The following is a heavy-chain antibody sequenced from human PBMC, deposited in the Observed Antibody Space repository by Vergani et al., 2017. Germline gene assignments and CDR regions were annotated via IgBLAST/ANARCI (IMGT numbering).Heavy chain of an antibody. CDR3: AKVSNFWSGYFYFDP. Sequence: QVQLVESGGGVVQPGRSLRLSCAASGFTFSSYGMHWVRQAPGKGLEWVAVISYDGSNKYYADSVKGRFTISRDNSKNTLYLQMNSLRAEDTAVYYCAKVSNFWSGYFYFDPWGQGTLVTVSS. D-gene: IGHD3-3*01. CDR2: ISYDGSNK. V-gene: IGHV3-30*18. J-gene: IGHJ5*02. CDR1: GFTFSSYG.